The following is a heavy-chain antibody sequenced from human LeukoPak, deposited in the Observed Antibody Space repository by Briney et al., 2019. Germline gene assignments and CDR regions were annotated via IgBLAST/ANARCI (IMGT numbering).Heavy chain of an antibody. CDR1: GFTFDDYA. J-gene: IGHJ4*02. CDR3: AKSSSYSGYKGDFDY. V-gene: IGHV3-9*01. Sequence: PGRSLRLSCAASGFTFDDYAMHWVRQAPGKGLEWVSGINWNSGSIGYADSVKGRFTISRDNAKNSLYLQMNSLRAKDTALYYCAKSSSYSGYKGDFDYWGQGTLVTVSS. CDR2: INWNSGSI. D-gene: IGHD5-12*01.